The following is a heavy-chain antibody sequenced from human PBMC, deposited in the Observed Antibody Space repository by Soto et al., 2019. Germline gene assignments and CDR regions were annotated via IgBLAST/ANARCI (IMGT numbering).Heavy chain of an antibody. J-gene: IGHJ6*02. D-gene: IGHD3-16*01. V-gene: IGHV4-31*03. CDR2: IYYSRNI. CDR1: GISISSGNYY. Sequence: PSETLSLTCTVSGISISSGNYYWSWLLQHPGKGLEWIAYIYYSRNIYYNPSLKSRVTISVDTSENQFSLKLSSMTAADTAVYYCARSPRFGDSAGPFYYYGLDVWGQGTTVTVSS. CDR3: ARSPRFGDSAGPFYYYGLDV.